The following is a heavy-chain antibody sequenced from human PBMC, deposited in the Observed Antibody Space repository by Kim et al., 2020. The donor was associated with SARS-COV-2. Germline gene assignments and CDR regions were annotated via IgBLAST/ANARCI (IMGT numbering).Heavy chain of an antibody. V-gene: IGHV7-4-1*02. CDR1: GYTFTSYA. CDR2: INTNTGNP. Sequence: ASVKVSCKASGYTFTSYAMNWVRQAPGQGLEWMGWINTNTGNPTYAQGFTGRFVFSLDTSVSTAYLQISSLKAEDTAVYYCARGEQQLVPPLYYYYYGMDVWGQGTTVTVSS. D-gene: IGHD6-13*01. CDR3: ARGEQQLVPPLYYYYYGMDV. J-gene: IGHJ6*02.